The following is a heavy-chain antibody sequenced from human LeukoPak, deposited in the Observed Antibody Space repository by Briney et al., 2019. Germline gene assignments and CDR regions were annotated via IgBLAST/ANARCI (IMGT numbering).Heavy chain of an antibody. CDR2: ISSSSSTI. J-gene: IGHJ3*02. V-gene: IGHV3-48*04. CDR1: GFAFSSHS. CDR3: ASHLDYYDSSGYYHDAFDI. Sequence: GGSLRLSCAASGFAFSSHSMNWVRQAPGKGLEWVSYISSSSSTIYYADSVQGRFTISRDNAKNSLYLQMNSLRAEDTAVYYCASHLDYYDSSGYYHDAFDIWGQGTMVTVSS. D-gene: IGHD3-22*01.